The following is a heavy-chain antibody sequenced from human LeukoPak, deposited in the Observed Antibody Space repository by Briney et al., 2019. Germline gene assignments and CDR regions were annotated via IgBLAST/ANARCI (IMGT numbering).Heavy chain of an antibody. J-gene: IGHJ3*02. D-gene: IGHD2-2*01. CDR2: IYPGDSDT. CDR1: GYSFTSYW. CDR3: GYCSSTSCSDDAFDI. Sequence: KCGESLKISCKGSGYSFTSYWIGWVRQMPGKGLEWMGIIYPGDSDTRYSPSFQGQVTISADKSISTAYLQWSSLKASDTAMYYCGYCSSTSCSDDAFDIWGQGTTVTVSS. V-gene: IGHV5-51*01.